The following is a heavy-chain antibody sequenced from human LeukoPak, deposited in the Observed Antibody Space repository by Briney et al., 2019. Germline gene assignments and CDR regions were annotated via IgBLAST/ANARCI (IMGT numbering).Heavy chain of an antibody. CDR1: GFTFSSYE. CDR2: ISSSGDSL. J-gene: IGHJ4*02. D-gene: IGHD6-19*01. V-gene: IGHV3-48*03. CDR3: AKMAVAGQYNDY. Sequence: GGSLRLSCAASGFTFSSYEMKWVRQAPGKGLEWVSYISSSGDSLYYADSVKGRFTISRDNARNSLYLQMNSLRAEDTAIYYCAKMAVAGQYNDYWGQGTLVTVSS.